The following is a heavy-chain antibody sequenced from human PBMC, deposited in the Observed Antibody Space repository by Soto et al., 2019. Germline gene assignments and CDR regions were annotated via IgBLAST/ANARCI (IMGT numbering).Heavy chain of an antibody. Sequence: GGSLRLSCAASGFTFNSYAMSWVRQAPGKGLEWVSAISGSGGSTYYADSVKGRFTISRDNSKNTLYLQMNSLRAEDTAVYYCAKDFVPENILADYYYYGMDVWGQGTTVTVSS. V-gene: IGHV3-23*01. CDR1: GFTFNSYA. CDR3: AKDFVPENILADYYYYGMDV. D-gene: IGHD3-10*02. J-gene: IGHJ6*02. CDR2: ISGSGGST.